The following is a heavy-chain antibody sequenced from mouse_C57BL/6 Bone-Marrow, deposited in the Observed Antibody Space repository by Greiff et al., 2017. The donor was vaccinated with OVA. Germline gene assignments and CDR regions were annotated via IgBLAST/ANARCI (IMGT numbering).Heavy chain of an antibody. CDR3: ARSNWDVRRIIDY. CDR1: GYSITSDY. Sequence: EVKLQQSGPGLAKPSQTLSLTCSVTGYSITSDYWNWIRKFPGNKLEYMGYISYSGSTYYNPSLKSRISITRATSKNQYYLQLTSVTTEDTATDYCARSNWDVRRIIDYWGQGTTLTVSS. D-gene: IGHD4-1*01. V-gene: IGHV3-8*01. CDR2: ISYSGST. J-gene: IGHJ2*01.